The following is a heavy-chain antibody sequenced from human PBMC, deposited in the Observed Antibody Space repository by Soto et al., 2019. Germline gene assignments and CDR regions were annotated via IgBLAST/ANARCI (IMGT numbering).Heavy chain of an antibody. V-gene: IGHV3-30*18. CDR2: ISYDGSNK. D-gene: IGHD3-10*02. Sequence: GGSLRLSCAASGFTFSSYGMHWVRQAPGKGLEWVAVISYDGSNKYYADSVKGRFTISRDNSKNTLYLQMNSLRAEDTAVYYCAKDCSYGMDVWGQGTTVTVSS. CDR1: GFTFSSYG. CDR3: AKDCSYGMDV. J-gene: IGHJ6*02.